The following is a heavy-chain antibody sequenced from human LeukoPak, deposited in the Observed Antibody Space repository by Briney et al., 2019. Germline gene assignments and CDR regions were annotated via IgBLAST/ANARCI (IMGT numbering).Heavy chain of an antibody. V-gene: IGHV3-23*01. CDR2: VSSTGSGT. J-gene: IGHJ5*02. D-gene: IGHD3-10*01. CDR1: GFTFSTYG. CDR3: AKDRPLLWFGPTDA. Sequence: PGGSLRLSCVASGFTFSTYGMSWARQAPGKGLEWVAAVSSTGSGTYYPDSLKGRFIISRDNSQNTVFLQMNSLRPEDTAFYFCAKDRPLLWFGPTDAWGQGILVTVS.